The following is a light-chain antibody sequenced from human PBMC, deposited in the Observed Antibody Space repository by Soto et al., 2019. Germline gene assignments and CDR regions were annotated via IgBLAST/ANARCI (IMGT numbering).Light chain of an antibody. CDR2: AAY. CDR3: QQRGKWPST. CDR1: QSVSSY. Sequence: EIVLTQSPATLSLSPGERATLSCRASQSVSSYLAWYQQKPGQAPRLLIYAAYTRATGVGARFTGSGSATDFSLTITSLEPEDFAVYYCQQRGKWPSTFGPGTKVAIK. V-gene: IGKV3-11*01. J-gene: IGKJ2*02.